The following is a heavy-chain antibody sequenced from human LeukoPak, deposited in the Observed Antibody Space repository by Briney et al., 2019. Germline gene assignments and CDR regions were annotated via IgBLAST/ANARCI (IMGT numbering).Heavy chain of an antibody. J-gene: IGHJ6*03. D-gene: IGHD3-10*01. CDR2: IYPGDSDT. CDR3: ATRGAKGGYYYMDV. Sequence: GESLKISCKGSGYNFTHYWIAWVRQMPGKGPEWMGVIYPGDSDTRYSPSFQGQVTISADDYVTTAYLQWSSLRASDTAMYYCATRGAKGGYYYMDVWGKGTAVTVSS. V-gene: IGHV5-51*01. CDR1: GYNFTHYW.